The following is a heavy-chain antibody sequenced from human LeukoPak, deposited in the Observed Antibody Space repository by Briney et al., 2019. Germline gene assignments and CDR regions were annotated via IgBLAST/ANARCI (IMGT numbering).Heavy chain of an antibody. CDR2: INHSGST. V-gene: IGHV4-34*01. J-gene: IGHJ4*02. CDR1: GGSFSGYY. CDR3: ARGFSWVSSSLGY. Sequence: SETLSLTCAVYGGSFSGYYWSWIRQPPGKGLEWIGEINHSGSTNYNPSLKSRVTISVDTSKNQFSLKLSSVTAADTAVYYCARGFSWVSSSLGYWGQGTLVTFSS. D-gene: IGHD6-13*01.